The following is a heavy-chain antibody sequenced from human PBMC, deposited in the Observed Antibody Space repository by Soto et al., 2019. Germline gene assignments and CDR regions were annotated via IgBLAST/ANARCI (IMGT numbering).Heavy chain of an antibody. CDR3: AGSDYYDSSGYWFDP. D-gene: IGHD3-22*01. CDR2: ISAYNGNT. Sequence: ASVKVSCKASGYTFTSYGISWVRQAPGQGLEWMGWISAYNGNTNYAQKLQGRVTMTTDTSTSTAYMELRSLRSDDTAVYYCAGSDYYDSSGYWFDPWCQGTLVTVSS. CDR1: GYTFTSYG. J-gene: IGHJ5*02. V-gene: IGHV1-18*01.